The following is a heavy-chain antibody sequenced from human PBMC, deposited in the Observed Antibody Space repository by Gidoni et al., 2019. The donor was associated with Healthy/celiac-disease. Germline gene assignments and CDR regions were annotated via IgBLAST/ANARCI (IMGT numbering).Heavy chain of an antibody. CDR1: GGSFSGYY. CDR2: INHSGST. CDR3: ARGRLERIAAAGPYYYYGMDV. V-gene: IGHV4-34*01. Sequence: QVQLQQWGAGLLKPSETLSLTCAVYGGSFSGYYWSWIRQPPGKGLEWIGEINHSGSTNYNPSLKSRVTISVDTSKNQFSLKLSSVTAADTAVYYCARGRLERIAAAGPYYYYGMDVWGQGTTVTVSS. D-gene: IGHD6-13*01. J-gene: IGHJ6*02.